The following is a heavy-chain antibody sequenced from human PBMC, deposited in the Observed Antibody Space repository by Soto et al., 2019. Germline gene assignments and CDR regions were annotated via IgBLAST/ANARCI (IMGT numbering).Heavy chain of an antibody. CDR2: INHSGST. CDR1: GGSFSGYY. Sequence: SETLSLTCAVYGGSFSGYYWSWIRQPPGKGLEWIGEINHSGSTNYNPSLKSRVTISVDTSKNQFSLKLSSVTAADTAVYYCARQIYDILNGYYYWGQGPLVTVYS. CDR3: ARQIYDILNGYYY. J-gene: IGHJ4*02. D-gene: IGHD3-9*01. V-gene: IGHV4-34*01.